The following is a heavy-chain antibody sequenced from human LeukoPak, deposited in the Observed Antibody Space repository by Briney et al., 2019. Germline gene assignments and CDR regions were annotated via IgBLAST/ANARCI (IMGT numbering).Heavy chain of an antibody. V-gene: IGHV3-15*04. CDR1: AFTLSNAR. CDR3: NARLSGWVDY. D-gene: IGHD6-19*01. J-gene: IGHJ4*02. CDR2: IESKSDVGTT. Sequence: GGSLRLSCAASAFTLSNARMTWVRQAPGKGLEWVGRIESKSDVGTTDYAAPVKGRFTISRDDSKNTLYLQMNSLKPEDTGMYYCNARLSGWVDYWGQGTLVTVSS.